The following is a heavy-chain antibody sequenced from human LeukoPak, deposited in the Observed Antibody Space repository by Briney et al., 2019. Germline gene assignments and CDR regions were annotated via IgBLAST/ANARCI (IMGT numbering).Heavy chain of an antibody. V-gene: IGHV3-48*04. Sequence: GGSLRLSCAASGFTFSSYSMTWVRQAPGKGLEWVSYISSSSSTIYYADSEKGRFTISRDNAKNSLYLQMNSLRAEDTAVYYCAREAGIAARLFDYWGQGTLVTVSS. D-gene: IGHD6-6*01. J-gene: IGHJ4*02. CDR2: ISSSSSTI. CDR1: GFTFSSYS. CDR3: AREAGIAARLFDY.